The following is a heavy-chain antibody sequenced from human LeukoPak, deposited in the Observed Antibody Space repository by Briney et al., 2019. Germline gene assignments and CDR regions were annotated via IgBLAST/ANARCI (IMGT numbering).Heavy chain of an antibody. Sequence: PSQTLSLTCTVSGGSISSGSYYWSWIRQPAGKGLEWIGRIYTSGSTNYNPSLKSRVTISVDTSKNQFSLKLNSVTAADTAVYYCARVERSSKNFDYWGQGTLVTVSS. V-gene: IGHV4-61*02. CDR2: IYTSGST. CDR1: GGSISSGSYY. D-gene: IGHD1-26*01. J-gene: IGHJ4*02. CDR3: ARVERSSKNFDY.